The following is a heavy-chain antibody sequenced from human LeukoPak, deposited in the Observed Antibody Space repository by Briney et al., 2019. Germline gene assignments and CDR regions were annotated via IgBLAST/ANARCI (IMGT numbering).Heavy chain of an antibody. Sequence: GGSLRLSCAASGFTFSSSAMRWVRQAPGKGLEWVSGINWNGGSTGYADSVKGRFTISRDNAKNSLYLQMNSLRAEDTALYYCARSYGYYYYYMDVWGKGTTVTVSS. V-gene: IGHV3-20*04. J-gene: IGHJ6*03. CDR2: INWNGGST. CDR1: GFTFSSSA. D-gene: IGHD5-18*01. CDR3: ARSYGYYYYYMDV.